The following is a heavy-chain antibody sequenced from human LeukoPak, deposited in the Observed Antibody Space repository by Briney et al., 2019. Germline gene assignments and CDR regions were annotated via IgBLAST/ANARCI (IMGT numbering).Heavy chain of an antibody. CDR3: AIRKITGGSYYGMDV. CDR2: INPNSGGT. J-gene: IGHJ6*02. CDR1: GYTFTGYY. V-gene: IGHV1-2*02. D-gene: IGHD7-27*01. Sequence: SVKVSCKASGYTFTGYYMHWVRQAPGQGLEWMGWINPNSGGTNYAQKFQGRVTMTRDTSISTAYMELSRLRSDDTAVYYCAIRKITGGSYYGMDVWGQGTTVTVSS.